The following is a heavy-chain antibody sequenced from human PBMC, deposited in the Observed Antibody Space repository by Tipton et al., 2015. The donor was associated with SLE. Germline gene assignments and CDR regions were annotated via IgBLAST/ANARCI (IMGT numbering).Heavy chain of an antibody. Sequence: GLVKPSETLSLTCAVSGGSVITDSWWSWVRQTPRKGLEWIGEIHHGGSTNYDPSLKSRVAMSLDKSSNLVSLKLTSVTVADTAVYYCVRQLFSRPFVLWGQGALVTISS. CDR2: IHHGGST. CDR3: VRQLFSRPFVL. J-gene: IGHJ4*02. V-gene: IGHV4-4*02. D-gene: IGHD1-1*01. CDR1: GGSVITDSW.